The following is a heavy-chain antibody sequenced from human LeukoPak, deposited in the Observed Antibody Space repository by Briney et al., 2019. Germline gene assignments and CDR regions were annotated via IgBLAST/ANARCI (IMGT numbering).Heavy chain of an antibody. CDR1: GYTFTSYY. CDR3: ASVYASGWYFDY. Sequence: ASVKVSCKASGYTFTSYYIHWVRQAPGQGLEWMGWINPNSGGTNYAQKFQGRVTMTRDTSISTAYMELSRLRSDDTAVYYCASVYASGWYFDYWGQGTLVTVSS. D-gene: IGHD6-19*01. V-gene: IGHV1-2*02. J-gene: IGHJ4*02. CDR2: INPNSGGT.